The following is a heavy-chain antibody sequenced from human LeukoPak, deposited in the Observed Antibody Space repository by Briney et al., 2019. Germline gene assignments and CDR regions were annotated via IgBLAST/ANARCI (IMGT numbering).Heavy chain of an antibody. Sequence: GRSLRPSCAASGFTFSSYAMHWVRQAPGKGLEWVAVISYDGSNKYYADSVKGRFTISRDNSKNTLYLQMNSLRAEDTAVYYCARAGRNWNYKWDYYMDVWGKGTTVTVSS. D-gene: IGHD1-7*01. V-gene: IGHV3-30*04. CDR1: GFTFSSYA. CDR2: ISYDGSNK. CDR3: ARAGRNWNYKWDYYMDV. J-gene: IGHJ6*03.